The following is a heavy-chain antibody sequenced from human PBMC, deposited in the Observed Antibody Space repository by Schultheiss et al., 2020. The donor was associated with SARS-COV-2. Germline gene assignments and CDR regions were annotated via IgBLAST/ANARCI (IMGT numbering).Heavy chain of an antibody. D-gene: IGHD3-22*01. CDR1: GYTFISYG. CDR3: ARGGYYYDSSGRLDY. CDR2: ISAYNDNT. J-gene: IGHJ4*02. Sequence: GESLKISCKASGYTFISYGFNWVRQAPGQGLEWMGWISAYNDNTNYAQNLQGRVTMTTDPSTSTAYMELRSLRSDDTAVYYCARGGYYYDSSGRLDYWGQGSLVTVSS. V-gene: IGHV1-18*01.